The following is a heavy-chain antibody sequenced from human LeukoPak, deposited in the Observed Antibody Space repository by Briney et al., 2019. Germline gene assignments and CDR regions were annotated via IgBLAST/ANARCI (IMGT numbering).Heavy chain of an antibody. CDR3: GRYYVMDV. CDR1: GFTFSTYW. Sequence: GGSLRLSCAASGFTFSTYWMHWVRRAPGKGLEWVSTISDSGGSTYYADSVKGRFTISRDNSKSTLYLQMNSLRAEDTAVYYCGRYYVMDVWGQGTSVTVSS. V-gene: IGHV3-23*01. CDR2: ISDSGGST. J-gene: IGHJ6*02.